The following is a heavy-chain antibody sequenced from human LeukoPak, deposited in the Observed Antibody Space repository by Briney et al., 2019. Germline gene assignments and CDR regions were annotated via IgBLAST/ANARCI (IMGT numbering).Heavy chain of an antibody. Sequence: GGSLGLSCAASGFTFSSYAMSWVRQAPGKGLEWVSAISGSGGSTYYADSVKGRFTISRDNSKNTLYLQMNSLRAEDTAVYYCAKDRSSSWYPYYFDYWGQGTLVTVSS. CDR3: AKDRSSSWYPYYFDY. J-gene: IGHJ4*02. CDR2: ISGSGGST. CDR1: GFTFSSYA. D-gene: IGHD6-13*01. V-gene: IGHV3-23*01.